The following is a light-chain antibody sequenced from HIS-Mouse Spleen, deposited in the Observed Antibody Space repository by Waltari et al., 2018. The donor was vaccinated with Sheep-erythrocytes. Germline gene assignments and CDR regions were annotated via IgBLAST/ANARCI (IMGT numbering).Light chain of an antibody. J-gene: IGLJ1*01. CDR2: DVS. CDR1: SSDVGGYNY. V-gene: IGLV2-11*01. CDR3: CSYAGSYNHV. Sequence: QSALTQPRSVSGSPGQSVTISCTGTSSDVGGYNYVSWYQQHPVKAPNLMIYDVSKRPSGVPDRFSGSKSGNTASLTISGLQAEDEADYYCCSYAGSYNHVFATGTKVTVL.